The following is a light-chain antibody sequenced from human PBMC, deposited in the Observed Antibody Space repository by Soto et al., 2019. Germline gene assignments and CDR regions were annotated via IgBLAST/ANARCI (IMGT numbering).Light chain of an antibody. J-gene: IGLJ1*01. CDR2: GNS. V-gene: IGLV1-40*01. Sequence: QSVLTQPPSVSGAPGKRVTISCTGSSSNIGAGYDVHWYQQLPGTAPKLLIYGNSNRPSGVPDRFSGSKSGTSASLAITGLQAEDEADYYCQSYDSSLSGYVFGPGTKVTVL. CDR1: SSNIGAGYD. CDR3: QSYDSSLSGYV.